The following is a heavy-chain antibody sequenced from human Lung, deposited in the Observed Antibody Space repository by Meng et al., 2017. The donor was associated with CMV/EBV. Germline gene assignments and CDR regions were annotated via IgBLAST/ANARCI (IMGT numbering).Heavy chain of an antibody. CDR1: GFTFSSYW. Sequence: GESLKISCAASGFTFSSYWMSWVRQAPGKGLEWVANINQDGSEKYYVDSVEGRFTISRDNAKDSLYLQMNALRAEDTAVYYCARRPWGLDVWGQGPTVTVSS. CDR2: INQDGSEK. CDR3: ARRPWGLDV. J-gene: IGHJ6*02. V-gene: IGHV3-7*01.